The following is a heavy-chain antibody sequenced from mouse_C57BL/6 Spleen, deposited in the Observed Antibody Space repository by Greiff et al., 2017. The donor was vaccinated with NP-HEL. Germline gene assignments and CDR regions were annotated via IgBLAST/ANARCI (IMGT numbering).Heavy chain of an antibody. D-gene: IGHD2-4*01. CDR1: GYTFTDYN. CDR3: ATLYDYDGGAY. V-gene: IGHV1-22*01. Sequence: EVQLQRSGPELVKPGASVKMSCKASGYTFTDYNMHWVKQSHGKSLEWIGYINPNNGGTSYNQKFKGKATLTVNKSSSTAYMELRSLTSEDAAVYYCATLYDYDGGAYWGQGTLVTVSA. CDR2: INPNNGGT. J-gene: IGHJ3*01.